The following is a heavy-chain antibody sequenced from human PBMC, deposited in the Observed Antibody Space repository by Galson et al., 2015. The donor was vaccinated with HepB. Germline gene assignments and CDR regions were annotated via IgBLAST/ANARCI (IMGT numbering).Heavy chain of an antibody. CDR1: GFTFSSYS. Sequence: SLRLSCAASGFTFSSYSMNWVRQAPGKGLEWVSSISSSSSYIYYAVSVKGRFTISRDNAKNSLYLQMNSLRAEDTAVYYCARAASMITFGGVTDNFDYWGQGTLVTVSS. D-gene: IGHD3-16*01. J-gene: IGHJ4*02. CDR2: ISSSSSYI. V-gene: IGHV3-21*01. CDR3: ARAASMITFGGVTDNFDY.